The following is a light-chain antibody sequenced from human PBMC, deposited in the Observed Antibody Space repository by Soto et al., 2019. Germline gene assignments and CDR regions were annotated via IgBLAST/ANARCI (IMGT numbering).Light chain of an antibody. CDR2: AAS. CDR1: QSVSSN. CDR3: QQYNKWQLT. V-gene: IGKV3-15*01. J-gene: IGKJ4*01. Sequence: EIVMTQSPATLSVSPGERATLSCSASQSVSSNLAWYQQKPGQAPRLLIYAASTRATGIPARFSGIGSGTEFTLTVSSLQYEDFAVYYCQQYNKWQLTFGGGTKVDIK.